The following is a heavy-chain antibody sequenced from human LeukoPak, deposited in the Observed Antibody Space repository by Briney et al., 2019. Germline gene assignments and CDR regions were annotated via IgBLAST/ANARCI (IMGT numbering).Heavy chain of an antibody. V-gene: IGHV1-8*01. J-gene: IGHJ6*02. Sequence: ASVKVSCKASGYTFTSYDINWVRQATGQGLEWMGWMNPNRGNTGYAQKFQGRVTMTRNTSISTAYMELSSLRSEDTAVYYCARGAVLRFLEWLLYREDYYYYGMDVWGQGTTVTVSS. CDR1: GYTFTSYD. CDR2: MNPNRGNT. CDR3: ARGAVLRFLEWLLYREDYYYYGMDV. D-gene: IGHD3-3*01.